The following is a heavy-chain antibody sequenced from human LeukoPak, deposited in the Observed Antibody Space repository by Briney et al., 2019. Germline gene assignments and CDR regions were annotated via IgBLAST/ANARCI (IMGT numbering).Heavy chain of an antibody. Sequence: GGSLRLSCAASGFTFSSYWMSWVRQAPGKGLEWVANIKQDGSEKYYVDSVKGRFTISRDNAKNSLYLQMNSLGAEDTAVYYCARGGSSGWYVFDYWGQGTLVTVSS. D-gene: IGHD6-19*01. J-gene: IGHJ4*02. V-gene: IGHV3-7*03. CDR2: IKQDGSEK. CDR3: ARGGSSGWYVFDY. CDR1: GFTFSSYW.